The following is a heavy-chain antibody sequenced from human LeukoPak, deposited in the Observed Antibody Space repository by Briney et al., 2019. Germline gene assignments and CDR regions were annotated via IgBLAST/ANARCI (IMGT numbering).Heavy chain of an antibody. CDR3: ARGWSGVPYWFDP. D-gene: IGHD3-3*01. CDR2: IYYGGST. V-gene: IGHV4-59*01. CDR1: GGXMNTYH. Sequence: PSETLSLTCNVSGGXMNTYHCSWIRQAPGKGREWIGYIYYGGSTKYNPSLKSRVTISVDTSENQFSLKLTSVTAADTAVYYCARGWSGVPYWFDPWGQGTLVTVSS. J-gene: IGHJ5*02.